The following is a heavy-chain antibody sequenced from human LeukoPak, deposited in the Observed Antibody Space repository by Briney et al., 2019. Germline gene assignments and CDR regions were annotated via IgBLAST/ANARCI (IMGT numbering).Heavy chain of an antibody. J-gene: IGHJ4*02. V-gene: IGHV4-34*01. CDR1: GGSFSGYY. CDR3: ARVPTPTDYGDYGRNFDY. D-gene: IGHD4-17*01. Sequence: SETLSLTCAVYGGSFSGYYWSWIRQPPGEGLEWIGEINHSGSTNYNPSLKSRVTISVDTSKNQFSLKLSSVTAADTAVYYCARVPTPTDYGDYGRNFDYWGQGTLVTVSS. CDR2: INHSGST.